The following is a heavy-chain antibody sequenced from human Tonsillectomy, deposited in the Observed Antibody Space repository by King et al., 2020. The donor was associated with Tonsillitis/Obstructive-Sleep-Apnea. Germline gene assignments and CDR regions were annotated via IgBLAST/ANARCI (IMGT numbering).Heavy chain of an antibody. CDR3: AKEAEVRYSSGWTFDH. D-gene: IGHD6-19*01. J-gene: IGHJ4*02. V-gene: IGHV3-30*18. Sequence: VQLVESGGGVVQPGRSLRLSCAASGFTFSNHGMHWVRQAPGKGLEWVAVISFDGSVKLYADSLKGRFTISRDNSKNTLYLQMNSLRADDTAMYHCAKEAEVRYSSGWTFDHWGQGILVTVSS. CDR2: ISFDGSVK. CDR1: GFTFSNHG.